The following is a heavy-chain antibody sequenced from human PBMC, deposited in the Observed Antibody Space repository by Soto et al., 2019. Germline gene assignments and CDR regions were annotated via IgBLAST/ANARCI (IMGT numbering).Heavy chain of an antibody. Sequence: GASVKVSCKASGYTFTGYYMHWVRQAPGQGLEWMGWINPNTGGTNYAQKFQGRVTLTRDTSIGTGYMDLIRLRSDDTAVYYCARTTLPATKRNYYYYGMDVWGQGTTVTVSS. V-gene: IGHV1-2*02. CDR2: INPNTGGT. D-gene: IGHD1-1*01. CDR3: ARTTLPATKRNYYYYGMDV. J-gene: IGHJ6*02. CDR1: GYTFTGYY.